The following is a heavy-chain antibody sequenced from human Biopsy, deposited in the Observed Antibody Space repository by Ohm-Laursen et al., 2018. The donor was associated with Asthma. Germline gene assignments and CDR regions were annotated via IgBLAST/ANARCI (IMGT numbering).Heavy chain of an antibody. D-gene: IGHD6-13*01. CDR1: SGSGGYMRSGNYY. Sequence: GTLSLTCSLSSGSGGYMRSGNYYWGWIRQPPGKGLEWIGSIYYSGTTYYNPSLESRVTVSADTSKSQFSLKLTFVTAADTAVYYCVRGSSSWHHGPFHYYYGLDVWGQGTTATVSS. CDR2: IYYSGTT. V-gene: IGHV4-39*01. J-gene: IGHJ6*02. CDR3: VRGSSSWHHGPFHYYYGLDV.